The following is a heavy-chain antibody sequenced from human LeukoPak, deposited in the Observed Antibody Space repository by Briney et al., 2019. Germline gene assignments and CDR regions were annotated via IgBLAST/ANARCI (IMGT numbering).Heavy chain of an antibody. J-gene: IGHJ5*02. CDR2: IYHSGST. D-gene: IGHD6-13*01. CDR1: GGSISSSNW. Sequence: SGTLSLTCAVSGGSISSSNWWSWVRQPPGKGLEWIGEIYHSGSTNYNPSLKSRVTISVDKSKNQFSLKLSSVTAADTAVYYCARVGRQQLVLGWFDPWGQGTLVTVSS. V-gene: IGHV4-4*02. CDR3: ARVGRQQLVLGWFDP.